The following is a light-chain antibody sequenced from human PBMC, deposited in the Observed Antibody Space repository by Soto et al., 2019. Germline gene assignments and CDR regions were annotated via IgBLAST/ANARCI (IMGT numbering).Light chain of an antibody. V-gene: IGKV1-39*01. J-gene: IGKJ5*01. CDR3: QESFSTPIT. CDR1: QDISIY. CDR2: AAS. Sequence: DIQMTQSPSSLSASVGDRVTITCRASQDISIYLNWYQKKPGEAPNLLIYAASTLESGVPSRFSGSGSGTDFTLTISSLQPEDFASYYCQESFSTPITFGRGTRLEIK.